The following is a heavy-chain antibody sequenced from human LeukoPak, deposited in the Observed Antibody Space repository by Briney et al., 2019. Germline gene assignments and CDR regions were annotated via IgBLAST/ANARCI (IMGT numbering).Heavy chain of an antibody. J-gene: IGHJ4*02. V-gene: IGHV7-4-1*02. D-gene: IGHD2-2*01. Sequence: ASVKVSYKASGYTFTSYAMNWVRQVPGQGLERMGWINTNTGSPTYAQAFTGRFVFSLDTSVSTAYLQISSLKTEDTAVYYCACYDCGDYWGQGTLVTVSS. CDR3: ACYDCGDY. CDR2: INTNTGSP. CDR1: GYTFTSYA.